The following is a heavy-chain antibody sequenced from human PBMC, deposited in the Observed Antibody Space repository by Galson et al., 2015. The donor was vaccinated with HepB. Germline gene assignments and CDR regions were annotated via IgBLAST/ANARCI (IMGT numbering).Heavy chain of an antibody. CDR3: ARGRGITIFGVVTQIYYYYMDV. Sequence: ATLSLTCAVYGGSFSGYYWSWIRPPPGKGLEWIGEINHSGSTNYNPSLKSRVTISVDTSKNQFSLKLSSVTAADTAVYYCARGRGITIFGVVTQIYYYYMDVWGKGTTVTVSS. D-gene: IGHD3-3*01. CDR1: GGSFSGYY. CDR2: INHSGST. J-gene: IGHJ6*03. V-gene: IGHV4-34*01.